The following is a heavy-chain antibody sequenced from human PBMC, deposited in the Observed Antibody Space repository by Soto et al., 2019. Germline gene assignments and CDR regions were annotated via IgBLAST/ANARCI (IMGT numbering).Heavy chain of an antibody. CDR1: GFSLSTSGVG. D-gene: IGHD3-10*02. J-gene: IGHJ4*02. CDR2: IYWDDDK. CDR3: THAPYVKATFDY. Sequence: QITLKESGPTLVKPTQTLTLTCSFSGFSLSTSGVGVGWIRQPPGKALEWLALIYWDDDKSYSPSLKSRLTITKDTSKNQVVLTMTNVDPVDTATYYCTHAPYVKATFDYWGQGTLVTVSS. V-gene: IGHV2-5*02.